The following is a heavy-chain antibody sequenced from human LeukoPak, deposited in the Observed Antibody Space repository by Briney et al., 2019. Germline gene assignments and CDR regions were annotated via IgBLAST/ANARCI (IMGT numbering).Heavy chain of an antibody. CDR2: IYYSGST. V-gene: IGHV4-39*01. D-gene: IGHD1-26*01. CDR1: GGSISSSSYY. Sequence: NPSETLSLTCTVSGGSISSSSYYWGWIRQPPGKGLEWIGSIYYSGSTYYNPSLKSRVTISVDTSKNQFSLKLSSVTAADTAVYYCARHKEGATIYAFDIWGQGTMVTVSS. J-gene: IGHJ3*02. CDR3: ARHKEGATIYAFDI.